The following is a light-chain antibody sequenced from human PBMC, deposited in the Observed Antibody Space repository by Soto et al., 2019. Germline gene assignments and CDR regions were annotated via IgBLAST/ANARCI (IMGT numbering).Light chain of an antibody. V-gene: IGKV3-20*01. CDR1: QSVSNDF. J-gene: IGKJ1*01. Sequence: ETVLTQLPCTLSLSPGQRVTLSCRASQSVSNDFLAWYQQKPGQAPRLLVYGASTRATDVPDRFSGSGSGADFTLTISRLEPEDFAVYYCQQYGSSPPRTFGQGTKVDIK. CDR3: QQYGSSPPRT. CDR2: GAS.